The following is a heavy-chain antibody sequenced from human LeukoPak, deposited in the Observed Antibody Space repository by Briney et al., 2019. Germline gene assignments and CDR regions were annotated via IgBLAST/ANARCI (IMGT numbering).Heavy chain of an antibody. J-gene: IGHJ4*02. V-gene: IGHV4-34*01. CDR3: ARGLDLDGLDY. D-gene: IGHD1-1*01. Sequence: PSQSLSLTCAVYGGSLSDYNWSWPRHPPEKGREWVGAITDSATTHYNPSLETRVTISIDTAKHQCSLRLRSLTAADTAVYYCARGLDLDGLDYWGQGTLVTVSS. CDR1: GGSLSDYN. CDR2: ITDSATT.